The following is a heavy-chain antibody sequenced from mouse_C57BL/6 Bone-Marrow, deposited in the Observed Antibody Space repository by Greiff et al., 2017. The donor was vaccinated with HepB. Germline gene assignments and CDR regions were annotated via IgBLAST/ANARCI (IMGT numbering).Heavy chain of an antibody. D-gene: IGHD1-1*01. J-gene: IGHJ3*01. Sequence: EVQLVESVAELVRPGASVKLSCTASGFNIKNTYMHWVKQRPEQGLEWIGRIDPANGNTKYAPKFQGKATITADTSSNTAYLQLSSLTSEDTAIYYCARDHYGSSPAWFAYWGQGTLVTVSA. V-gene: IGHV14-3*01. CDR2: IDPANGNT. CDR3: ARDHYGSSPAWFAY. CDR1: GFNIKNTY.